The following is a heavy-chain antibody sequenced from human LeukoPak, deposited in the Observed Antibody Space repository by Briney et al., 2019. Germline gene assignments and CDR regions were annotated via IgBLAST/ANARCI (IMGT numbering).Heavy chain of an antibody. J-gene: IGHJ4*02. Sequence: SETLSLTCAVYGGSFSGYYWSWIRRPPGKGLEWIGEINNSGSTNYNPSPKSRVTISVDTSKNQFSLKLSSVTAADTAVYYCARGGEGNCGSGRRGPGIDYWGQGTLVTVSS. CDR3: ARGGEGNCGSGRRGPGIDY. D-gene: IGHD3-10*01. V-gene: IGHV4-34*01. CDR1: GGSFSGYY. CDR2: INNSGST.